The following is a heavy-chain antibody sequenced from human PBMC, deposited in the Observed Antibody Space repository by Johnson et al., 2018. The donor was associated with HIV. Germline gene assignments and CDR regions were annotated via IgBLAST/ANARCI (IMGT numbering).Heavy chain of an antibody. J-gene: IGHJ3*02. CDR1: GFTFSNAW. CDR3: TKEGKGGYVWGRYRPDAFDI. D-gene: IGHD3-16*02. Sequence: VQLVESGGGLVKPGGSLRLSCAASGFTFSNAWMSWVRQAPGKGLEWVGRIKSKSDGGTTDYAAPVKGRFTISRDDSKNTLYVQMNSLKTEDTAVYYCTKEGKGGYVWGRYRPDAFDIWGQGTMVTVSS. V-gene: IGHV3-15*01. CDR2: IKSKSDGGTT.